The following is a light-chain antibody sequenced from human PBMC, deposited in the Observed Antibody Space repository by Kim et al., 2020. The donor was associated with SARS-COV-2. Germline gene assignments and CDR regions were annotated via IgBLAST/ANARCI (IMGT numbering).Light chain of an antibody. Sequence: QSALTQPRSVSGSPGQSVTISCTGTSSDVGAYNYVSWYQQHPGKAPKLMIYDVIKRPSGVPDRFSGSKSGNTASLTISGLQAEDEADYSCCSYAGYYHVVFGGGTQLTVL. V-gene: IGLV2-11*01. J-gene: IGLJ2*01. CDR2: DVI. CDR3: CSYAGYYHVV. CDR1: SSDVGAYNY.